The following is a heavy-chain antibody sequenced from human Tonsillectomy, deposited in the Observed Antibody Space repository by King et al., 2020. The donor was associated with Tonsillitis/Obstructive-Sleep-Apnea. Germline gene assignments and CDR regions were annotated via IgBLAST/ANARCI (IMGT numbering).Heavy chain of an antibody. CDR2: IYSSGST. V-gene: IGHV4-4*07. D-gene: IGHD1-1*01. CDR1: GGSISSYS. Sequence: QLQESGPGLVKPSETLSLTCTVSGGSISSYSWSWLRQPAEKGLEWIGHIYSSGSTNYNSSLKSRVTMSVDTSKNQFSLKLSSVTAADTAVYYCARGYRADTKSSGLYYFDYWGQGTLVSVSS. CDR3: ARGYRADTKSSGLYYFDY. J-gene: IGHJ4*02.